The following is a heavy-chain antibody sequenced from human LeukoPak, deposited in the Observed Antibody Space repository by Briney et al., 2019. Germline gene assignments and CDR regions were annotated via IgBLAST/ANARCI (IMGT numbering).Heavy chain of an antibody. D-gene: IGHD6-19*01. CDR3: ARHARLGIAVAAPFDY. J-gene: IGHJ4*02. CDR2: DYHNGHT. Sequence: SETLSLTCTVSGGLTGSGTYYSGWIREPAGKGLEWIGSDYHNGHTYYNPSLKRRVTISVDTTQNQFYRQLSSVTAADTAVYYGARHARLGIAVAAPFDYWGQGTLVTVSS. V-gene: IGHV4-39*01. CDR1: GGLTGSGTYY.